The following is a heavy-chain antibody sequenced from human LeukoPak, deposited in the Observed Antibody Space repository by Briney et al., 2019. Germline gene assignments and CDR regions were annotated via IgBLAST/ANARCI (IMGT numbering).Heavy chain of an antibody. Sequence: GASVKVSCKASGYTFTSYYMHWVRQAPGQGREWMGIINPSGGSTDYAQKFQGRVTMTRETSTSTVYMELSSLRSEDTAVYYCARVSGYDLRSLDYWGQGTLVTVSS. CDR3: ARVSGYDLRSLDY. V-gene: IGHV1-46*01. CDR2: INPSGGST. D-gene: IGHD5-12*01. CDR1: GYTFTSYY. J-gene: IGHJ4*02.